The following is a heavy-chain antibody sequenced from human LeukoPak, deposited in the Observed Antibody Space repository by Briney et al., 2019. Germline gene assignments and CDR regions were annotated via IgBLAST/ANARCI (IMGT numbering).Heavy chain of an antibody. V-gene: IGHV4-30-2*01. CDR1: GGSISSGGYS. J-gene: IGHJ4*02. CDR3: AGQYDSSGYYADY. D-gene: IGHD3-22*01. CDR2: IYHSGST. Sequence: PPETLSLTCAVSGGSISSGGYSWSWIRQPPGKGLEWIGYIYHSGSTYYNPSLKSRVTISVDRSKNQFSLKLSSVTAADTAVYYCAGQYDSSGYYADYWGQGTLVTVSS.